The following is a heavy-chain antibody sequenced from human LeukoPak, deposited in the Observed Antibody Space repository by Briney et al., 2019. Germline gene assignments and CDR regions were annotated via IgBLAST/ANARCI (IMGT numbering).Heavy chain of an antibody. CDR1: GFTFDDYT. CDR3: ARGPPWYFDL. J-gene: IGHJ2*01. V-gene: IGHV3-43*01. CDR2: ISWDGGST. D-gene: IGHD6-25*01. Sequence: GGSLRLSCAASGFTFDDYTMRWVRQAPGKGLEWVSLISWDGGSTYYADSVKGRFTISRDNAKNTLYLQMNSLTAEDTAVYYCARGPPWYFDLWGRGTLVTVSS.